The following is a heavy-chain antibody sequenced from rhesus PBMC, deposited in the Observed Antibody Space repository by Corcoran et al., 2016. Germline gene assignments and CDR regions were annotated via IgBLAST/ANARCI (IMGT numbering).Heavy chain of an antibody. CDR3: VRDTYGSSYKHSLDV. V-gene: IGHV4-122*02. Sequence: QVQLQESGPGLVKPSETLSLTCAVSGYSISSGYYWSWTRQPPGKGLEWIGYITYSRSTSYTPSLKSRVTISRDTSKNQFSLKLSSVTAADTAVYYCVRDTYGSSYKHSLDVWGRGVLVTVSS. CDR2: ITYSRST. J-gene: IGHJ5-2*02. D-gene: IGHD4-29*01. CDR1: GYSISSGYY.